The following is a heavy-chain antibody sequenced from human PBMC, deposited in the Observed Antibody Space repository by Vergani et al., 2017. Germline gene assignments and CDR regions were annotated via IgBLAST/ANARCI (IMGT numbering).Heavy chain of an antibody. J-gene: IGHJ5*02. D-gene: IGHD6-13*01. CDR1: GGSISSHY. CDR2: IYYSGST. V-gene: IGHV4-59*11. Sequence: QVQLQESGPGLVKPSETLSLTCTVSGGSISSHYWSWTRQPPGKGLEWIGYIYYSGSTNYNPSLKSRVTISVDTSKNQFSLKLSSVTAADTAVYYCARVVAAASVWFDPWGQGTLVTVSS. CDR3: ARVVAAASVWFDP.